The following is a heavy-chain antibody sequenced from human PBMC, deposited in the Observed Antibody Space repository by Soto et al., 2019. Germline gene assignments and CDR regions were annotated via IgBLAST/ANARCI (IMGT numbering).Heavy chain of an antibody. CDR2: INPSGGSA. CDR3: AREQTFALPSHYSAMDV. V-gene: IGHV1-46*04. Sequence: QVQLMQSGAEVKKPGASVKVSCKASGYTFTTYYIHWVRQAPGQGLEWMGIINPSGGSATSGGSESSTGKLQGRAALTGDTPTRKVYREVSGCTSEDPPVYYCAREQTFALPSHYSAMDVGAKGTPVTAPS. CDR1: GYTFTTYY. J-gene: IGHJ6*03.